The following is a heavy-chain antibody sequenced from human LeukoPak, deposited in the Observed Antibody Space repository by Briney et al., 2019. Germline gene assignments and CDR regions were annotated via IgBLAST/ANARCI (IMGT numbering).Heavy chain of an antibody. CDR2: IYYSGST. Sequence: SETLFLTCTVSGGSISSYYWSWIRQPPGKGLEWIGYIYYSGSTNYNPSLKSRVTISVDTSKNQFSLKLSSVTAADTAVYYCARDRRSYGMDVWGQGTTVTVSS. CDR1: GGSISSYY. J-gene: IGHJ6*02. V-gene: IGHV4-59*01. CDR3: ARDRRSYGMDV.